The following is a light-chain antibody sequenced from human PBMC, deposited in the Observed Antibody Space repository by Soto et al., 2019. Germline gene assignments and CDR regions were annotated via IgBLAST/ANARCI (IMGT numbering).Light chain of an antibody. V-gene: IGLV2-14*01. J-gene: IGLJ3*02. CDR1: SSDVGGYNY. CDR3: SSYTSSSTHWV. CDR2: DVS. Sequence: QSVLTQPASVSGSPGQSITISCTGTSSDVGGYNYVSWYQQHPGKAPKLMIYDVSNRPSGVSNRFSGSKSGNTASLTISGRQAEDAADYYCSSYTSSSTHWVFGGWTKLPVL.